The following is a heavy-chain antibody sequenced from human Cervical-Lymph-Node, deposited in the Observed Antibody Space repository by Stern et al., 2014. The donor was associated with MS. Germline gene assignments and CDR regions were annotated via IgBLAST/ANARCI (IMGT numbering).Heavy chain of an antibody. CDR3: ARATYYDFWSGSTGIDP. CDR2: IYYSGST. V-gene: IGHV4-39*01. Sequence: VQLLESGPGLVKPSETLSLTCTVSGGSISSSSYYWGWIRQPPGKGLAWIGSIYYSGSTYYNPSLKSRVTLSVDTSKNQFSRKRSSVTAADTAVYYCARATYYDFWSGSTGIDPWGQGTLVTVSS. J-gene: IGHJ5*02. D-gene: IGHD3-3*01. CDR1: GGSISSSSYY.